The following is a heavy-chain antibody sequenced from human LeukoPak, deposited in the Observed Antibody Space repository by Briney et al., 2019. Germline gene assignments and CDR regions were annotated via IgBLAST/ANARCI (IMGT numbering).Heavy chain of an antibody. CDR1: GFTFSSYG. Sequence: GGSLRLSCAASGFTFSSYGMHWVRQAPGKGLEWVAVISYDGSNKYYADSVKGRFTISRDNSKNTLYLQMNSLRAEDTAVYYCAKESSLVVVVADYWGQGTLVTVSS. J-gene: IGHJ4*02. D-gene: IGHD2-15*01. CDR3: AKESSLVVVVADY. CDR2: ISYDGSNK. V-gene: IGHV3-30*18.